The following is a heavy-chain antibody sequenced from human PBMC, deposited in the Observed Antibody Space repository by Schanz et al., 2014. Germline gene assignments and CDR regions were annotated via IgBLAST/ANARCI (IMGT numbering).Heavy chain of an antibody. J-gene: IGHJ4*02. D-gene: IGHD1-26*01. CDR3: ARGGATRXXY. CDR1: GFAFDTYW. Sequence: EVQVXXSGGGLVQPGGSLRLSCAASGFAFDTYWMSWVRQAPGKGLEWVANIKHDGSEKYYVDSVKGRFTISRDNAKNSMYLQMNSLRDEDTAVYYCARGGATRXXYWGQGTLXXVSS. CDR2: IKHDGSEK. V-gene: IGHV3-7*01.